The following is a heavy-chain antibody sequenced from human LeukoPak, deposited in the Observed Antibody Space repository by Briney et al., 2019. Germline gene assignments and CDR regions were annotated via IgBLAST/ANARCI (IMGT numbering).Heavy chain of an antibody. CDR2: MNPNSGNT. CDR3: ARGLWFGESHYYYYYMDV. J-gene: IGHJ6*03. D-gene: IGHD3-10*01. CDR1: GYTFTSYD. V-gene: IGHV1-8*01. Sequence: ASVKVSCKASGYTFTSYDINWVRQATGQGLEWMGWMNPNSGNTGYAQKFQGRVTMTRNTSISTAYMELSSLRSEDTAVYYCARGLWFGESHYYYYYMDVWGKGTTVTISS.